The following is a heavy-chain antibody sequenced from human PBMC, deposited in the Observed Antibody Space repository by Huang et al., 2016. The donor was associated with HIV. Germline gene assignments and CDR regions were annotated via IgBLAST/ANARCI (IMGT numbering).Heavy chain of an antibody. J-gene: IGHJ4*02. CDR3: ARTKGEFDF. CDR2: IRGDNVSK. CDR1: GYKFHIYE. D-gene: IGHD3-16*01. Sequence: QIHLVQSGPEVKQPGASVTVSCKASGYKFHIYEITWVRQTPGKGLGWLGWIRGDNVSKRFAQKIQDRLTMTTDVSTSTAYLELRSLRLDDTAVYYCARTKGEFDFWGQGALVTVSS. V-gene: IGHV1-18*04.